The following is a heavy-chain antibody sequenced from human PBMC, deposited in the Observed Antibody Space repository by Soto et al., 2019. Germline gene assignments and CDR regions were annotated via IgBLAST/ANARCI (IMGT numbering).Heavy chain of an antibody. V-gene: IGHV3-23*01. Sequence: HPVWSMRLSSASSGFTFSSYAMSWDRQAPGKGLEWVSAISGSGGSTYYADSVKGRFTISRDNSKNTLYLQMNSLRAEDTAVYYCAKTVGYSTSRPMVKEPYWGQGTLVTVSP. D-gene: IGHD5-18*01. CDR1: GFTFSSYA. J-gene: IGHJ4*02. CDR3: AKTVGYSTSRPMVKEPY. CDR2: ISGSGGST.